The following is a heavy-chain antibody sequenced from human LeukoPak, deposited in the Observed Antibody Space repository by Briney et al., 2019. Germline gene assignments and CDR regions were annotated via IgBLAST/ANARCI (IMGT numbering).Heavy chain of an antibody. CDR2: ITHTGNT. Sequence: PSETLSLTCALYGGSFSGYHWTWIRQPPGKGREWIGEITHTGNTNYNPSLKSRVTISADTSKTQFSLKLSSVTAADTAVYYCARGNLVVVAAANRAHSYMDVWAKGTTVTVSS. V-gene: IGHV4-34*01. CDR1: GGSFSGYH. J-gene: IGHJ6*03. CDR3: ARGNLVVVAAANRAHSYMDV. D-gene: IGHD2-2*01.